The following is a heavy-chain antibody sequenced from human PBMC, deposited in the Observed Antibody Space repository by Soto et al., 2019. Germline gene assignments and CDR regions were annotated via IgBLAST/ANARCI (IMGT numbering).Heavy chain of an antibody. D-gene: IGHD3-10*01. Sequence: ASVKGSWKASGYTFNSYGISWGGQAPGQGLEWMGWISAYNGNTNYAQKLQGRVTMTTDTSTSTAYMELRSLRSDDTAVYYCARRMVRGVIVHDAFDIWGQGTMVTVSS. CDR1: GYTFNSYG. CDR2: ISAYNGNT. J-gene: IGHJ3*02. CDR3: ARRMVRGVIVHDAFDI. V-gene: IGHV1-18*01.